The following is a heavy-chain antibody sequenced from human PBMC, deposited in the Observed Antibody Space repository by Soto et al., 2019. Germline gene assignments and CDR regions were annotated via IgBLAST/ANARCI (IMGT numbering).Heavy chain of an antibody. CDR1: GFTFSTYW. J-gene: IGHJ6*02. Sequence: EVQLVESGGGLVQPGGSQRLSCAASGFTFSTYWIHWVRQAPGKGLVWVSRINSDGSSTNYADSVKGRFTISRDNAKKPLFLQINSLRAEDTAVYYCARDRWGGGRDLDVWGQGTTVTVSS. V-gene: IGHV3-74*01. CDR3: ARDRWGGGRDLDV. D-gene: IGHD3-10*01. CDR2: INSDGSST.